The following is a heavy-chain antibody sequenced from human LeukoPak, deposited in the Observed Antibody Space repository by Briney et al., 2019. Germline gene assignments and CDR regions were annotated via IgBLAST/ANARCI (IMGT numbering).Heavy chain of an antibody. CDR3: AKDGSGGGWKWFDP. Sequence: GRSLRLSCAASGFTFSSYGFHWVRQAPGKGLEWVAVIWYDGSNKYYADSVKGRFTISRDNSKNTLYLQMNSLRAEDTAVYYCAKDGSGGGWKWFDPWGQGTLVTVSS. J-gene: IGHJ5*02. CDR2: IWYDGSNK. CDR1: GFTFSSYG. V-gene: IGHV3-33*06. D-gene: IGHD2-15*01.